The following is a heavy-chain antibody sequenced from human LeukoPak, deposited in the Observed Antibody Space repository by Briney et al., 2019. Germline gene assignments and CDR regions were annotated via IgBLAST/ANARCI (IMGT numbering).Heavy chain of an antibody. D-gene: IGHD6-13*01. CDR1: GFTVSSYG. J-gene: IGHJ5*02. V-gene: IGHV3-30*18. CDR3: AKDSSSRARGWFDP. Sequence: PGGSLRLSCAASGFTVSSYGMHWVRQAPGKGLEWVAVISYDGSNKYYADSVKGRFTISRDNSKNTLYLQMNSLRAEDTAVYYCAKDSSSRARGWFDPWGQGTLVTVSS. CDR2: ISYDGSNK.